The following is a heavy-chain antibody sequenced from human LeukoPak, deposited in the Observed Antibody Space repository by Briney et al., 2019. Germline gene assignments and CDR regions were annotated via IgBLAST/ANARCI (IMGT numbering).Heavy chain of an antibody. CDR3: ARQATDHLFDY. V-gene: IGHV4-59*08. Sequence: PSETLSLTCTVSGGSISSYYWSWIGQPPGKGLEWIGYIYYSGRINYNPSLKSRVTISVDTSKNQFSLKLSSVTAADTAIYYCARQATDHLFDYWGQGILVTVSS. CDR1: GGSISSYY. CDR2: IYYSGRI. D-gene: IGHD1-14*01. J-gene: IGHJ4*02.